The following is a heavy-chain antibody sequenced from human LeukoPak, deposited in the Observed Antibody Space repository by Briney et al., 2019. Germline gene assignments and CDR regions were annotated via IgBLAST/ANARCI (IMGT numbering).Heavy chain of an antibody. CDR3: AKQSCRFGGDCYFIFDY. CDR2: IWYDGSNK. D-gene: IGHD2-21*02. Sequence: GRSLRLSCAASGFTFSSYGMHWVRQAPGKGLEWVAVIWYDGSNKYYADSVKGRFTISRDNSKNTLYLQMNSLRAEDTAVYYCAKQSCRFGGDCYFIFDYWGQGTLVTVSS. V-gene: IGHV3-33*06. CDR1: GFTFSSYG. J-gene: IGHJ4*02.